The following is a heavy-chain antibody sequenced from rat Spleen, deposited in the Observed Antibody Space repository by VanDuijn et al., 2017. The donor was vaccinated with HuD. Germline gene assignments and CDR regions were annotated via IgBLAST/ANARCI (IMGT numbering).Heavy chain of an antibody. CDR2: ISTGSGNT. D-gene: IGHD1-6*01. J-gene: IGHJ2*01. V-gene: IGHV5-25*01. Sequence: EVKLVESGGGLVQPGRSLKLSCAASGFTFSDYYMAWVRQAPTKGLEWVASISTGSGNTYYRDSVKGRFTISRDNAKSTLYLQMDSLRSEDTATYYCTRDRILRSTGFDHWGQGVMVTVSS. CDR3: TRDRILRSTGFDH. CDR1: GFTFSDYY.